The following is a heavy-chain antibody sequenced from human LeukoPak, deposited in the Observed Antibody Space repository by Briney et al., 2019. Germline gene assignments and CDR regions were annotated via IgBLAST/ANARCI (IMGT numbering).Heavy chain of an antibody. CDR3: ARGFGELLWPNYYYYGMDV. D-gene: IGHD3-10*01. CDR2: ISSSGSTI. J-gene: IGHJ6*04. CDR1: GFTFSSYE. V-gene: IGHV3-48*03. Sequence: GGSLRLSCAASGFTFSSYEMNWVRQVPGKGLEWVSYISSSGSTIYYADSVKGRFTISRDNAKNSLYLQMNSLRAEDTAVYYCARGFGELLWPNYYYYGMDVWGKGTTVTVSS.